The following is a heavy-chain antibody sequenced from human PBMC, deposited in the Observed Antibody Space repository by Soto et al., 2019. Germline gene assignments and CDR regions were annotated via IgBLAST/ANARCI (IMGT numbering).Heavy chain of an antibody. V-gene: IGHV1-18*04. CDR2: ISVYTGNT. CDR3: ARYRCTTDRCYTHNFDV. Sequence: QVQLVQSGGEVTKPGASVKVSCKSSGYTFTSYGVSWVRQAPGQGLEWLGWISVYTGNTKQAQKFQDRVTRTTEASKGTASMELRSLRSDDTAIYYCARYRCTTDRCYTHNFDVWGQGTTVTVSS. J-gene: IGHJ6*02. D-gene: IGHD3-16*02. CDR1: GYTFTSYG.